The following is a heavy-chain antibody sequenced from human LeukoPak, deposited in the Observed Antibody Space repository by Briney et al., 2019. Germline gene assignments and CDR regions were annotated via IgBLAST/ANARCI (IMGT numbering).Heavy chain of an antibody. J-gene: IGHJ5*02. CDR3: ARGRPWFDP. Sequence: PSETLSLTCAVYGGSFSGYYWSWIRQPPGKGLEWIGEIKHSGSTNYNPSLKSRVTISVDTSKNQFSLKLSSVTAADTAVYYCARGRPWFDPWGQGTLVTVSS. CDR1: GGSFSGYY. V-gene: IGHV4-34*01. D-gene: IGHD6-6*01. CDR2: IKHSGST.